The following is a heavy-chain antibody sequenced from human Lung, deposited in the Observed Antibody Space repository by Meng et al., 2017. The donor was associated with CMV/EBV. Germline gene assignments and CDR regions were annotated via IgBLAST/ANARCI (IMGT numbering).Heavy chain of an antibody. CDR3: AREGYDYDSGSYYYYFDH. Sequence: SLKISXAASRFSSYTLNWVRQAPGKGLEWVSSISSSSSYVYYADSVKGRFTISRDNAKNSLYLQMNSLRAEDTAVYYCAREGYDYDSGSYYYYFDHWGQGSLVTVSS. CDR2: ISSSSSYV. V-gene: IGHV3-21*01. CDR1: RFSSYT. D-gene: IGHD3-10*01. J-gene: IGHJ4*02.